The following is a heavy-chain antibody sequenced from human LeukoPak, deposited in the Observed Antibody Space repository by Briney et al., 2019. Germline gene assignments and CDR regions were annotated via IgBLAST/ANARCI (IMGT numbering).Heavy chain of an antibody. CDR3: ARDHDWAFDY. J-gene: IGHJ4*02. CDR1: GFTFSSYS. CDR2: IHGSSSPV. Sequence: GGSLRLSCEASGFTFSSYSMNWVRQAPGKGLEWAAYIHGSSSPVDYADSVKGRFTMSRDNTKNSLYLQMNSLRAEDTAVYYCARDHDWAFDYWGQGTLVTVSS. V-gene: IGHV3-48*04. D-gene: IGHD3-9*01.